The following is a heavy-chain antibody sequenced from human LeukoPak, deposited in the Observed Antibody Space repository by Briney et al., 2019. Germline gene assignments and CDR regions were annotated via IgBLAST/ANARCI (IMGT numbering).Heavy chain of an antibody. CDR1: GYTFTSYG. CDR2: ISAYNGNT. J-gene: IGHJ3*02. V-gene: IGHV1-18*01. Sequence: GASVKVSCKASGYTFTSYGISWVRQAPGQGLEWMGWISAYNGNTNYAQKLQGRVTMTTGTSTSTAYMELRSLRSDDTAVYYCARSMTMIVVVTAGHDAFDIWGQGTMVTVSS. D-gene: IGHD3-22*01. CDR3: ARSMTMIVVVTAGHDAFDI.